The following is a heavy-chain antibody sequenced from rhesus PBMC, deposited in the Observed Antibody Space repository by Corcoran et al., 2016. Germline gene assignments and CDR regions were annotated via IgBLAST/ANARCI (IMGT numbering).Heavy chain of an antibody. V-gene: IGHV4S10*01. CDR3: ARDGNNFWTGYYVAPTFDY. J-gene: IGHJ4*01. Sequence: QVQLQESGPGVVKPSETLSLTCAVSVGSISDRSSWSWFRQPPGKGLEWFGYIYCSSMSTNYNPPLKTRVTNSKDTSKNQFSLKLSSVTAADTAVYYCARDGNNFWTGYYVAPTFDYWGQGALVTVSS. CDR2: IYCSSMST. D-gene: IGHD3-3*01. CDR1: VGSISDRSS.